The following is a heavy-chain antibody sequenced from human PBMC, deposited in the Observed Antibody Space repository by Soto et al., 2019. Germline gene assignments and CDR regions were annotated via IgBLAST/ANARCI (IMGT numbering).Heavy chain of an antibody. V-gene: IGHV1-46*01. J-gene: IGHJ3*02. CDR2: INPSGGST. CDR3: ARYRGSYLLAFDI. CDR1: GYTFTSYY. Sequence: ASVKVSCKASGYTFTSYYMHWVRQAPGQGLEWMGIINPSGGSTSYAQKFQGRVTMTRDTSTSTVYMELSSLRSEDTAVYYCARYRGSYLLAFDIWGHVPMVTVS. D-gene: IGHD1-26*01.